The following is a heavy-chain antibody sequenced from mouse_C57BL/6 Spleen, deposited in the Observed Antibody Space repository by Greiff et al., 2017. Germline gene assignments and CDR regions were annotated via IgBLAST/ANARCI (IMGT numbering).Heavy chain of an antibody. D-gene: IGHD1-1*01. CDR3: ARGSGTTVVAPSDY. V-gene: IGHV1-52*01. Sequence: VQLQQPGAELVRPGSSVKLSCKASGYTFTSYWMHWVKQRPIQGLEWIGNIDPSDSETHYNPKFKDKATMTVDTSSSTAYMQLSSLTSEDSAVYYCARGSGTTVVAPSDYWGTGTTLTVSS. J-gene: IGHJ2*01. CDR2: IDPSDSET. CDR1: GYTFTSYW.